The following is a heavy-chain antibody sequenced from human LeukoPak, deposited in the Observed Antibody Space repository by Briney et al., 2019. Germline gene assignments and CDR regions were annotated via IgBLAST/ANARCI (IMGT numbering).Heavy chain of an antibody. CDR1: GGSFSGYY. V-gene: IGHV4-34*01. Sequence: SETLSLTCAVYGGSFSGYYWSWIRQPPGKGLEWIGEINHSGSTNYNPSLKSRVTISVDTSKNQFSLKLSSVTAADTAVYYCAREGYSSSWYSHWGQGTLVTVSS. D-gene: IGHD6-13*01. CDR3: AREGYSSSWYSH. J-gene: IGHJ4*02. CDR2: INHSGST.